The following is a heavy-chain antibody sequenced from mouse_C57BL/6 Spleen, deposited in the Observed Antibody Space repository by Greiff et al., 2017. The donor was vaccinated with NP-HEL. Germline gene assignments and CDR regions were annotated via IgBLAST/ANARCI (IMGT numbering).Heavy chain of an antibody. CDR3: ASRSNYPSWFAY. CDR2: ISYDGSN. Sequence: EVQLQESGPGLVKPSQSLSLTCSVTGYSITSGYYWNWIRQFPGNKLEWMGYISYDGSNNYNPSLKNRISITRDTSKNQFFLKLNSVTTEDTATYYCASRSNYPSWFAYWGQGTLVTVSA. V-gene: IGHV3-6*01. D-gene: IGHD2-5*01. CDR1: GYSITSGYY. J-gene: IGHJ3*01.